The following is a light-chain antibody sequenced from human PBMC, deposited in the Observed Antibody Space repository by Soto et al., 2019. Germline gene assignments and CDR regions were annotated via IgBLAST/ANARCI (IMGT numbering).Light chain of an antibody. CDR2: AAS. V-gene: IGKV1-39*01. J-gene: IGKJ1*01. CDR3: QQSYSTPT. CDR1: QSISSY. Sequence: DRKITQSSTSLSPAVGRIITITCRASQSISSYLNWYQQKPGKAPKLLIYAASSLQSGVPSRFSGSGSGTDFTLTIVSPQPEDCATYYCQQSYSTPTFGQGTKVEIK.